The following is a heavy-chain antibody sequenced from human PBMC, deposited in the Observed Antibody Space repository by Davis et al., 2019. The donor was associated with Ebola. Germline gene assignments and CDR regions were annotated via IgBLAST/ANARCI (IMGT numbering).Heavy chain of an antibody. Sequence: ESLKISCAASGFTFSSYAMHWVRQPPGKGLEWTGEIYHSGSTNYNPSLKSRVTISVDKSKNQFSLKLSSVTAADTAVYYCARKTTVTTGMDVWGQGTTVTVSS. CDR1: GFTFSSYA. J-gene: IGHJ6*02. V-gene: IGHV4/OR15-8*01. CDR3: ARKTTVTTGMDV. CDR2: IYHSGST. D-gene: IGHD4-17*01.